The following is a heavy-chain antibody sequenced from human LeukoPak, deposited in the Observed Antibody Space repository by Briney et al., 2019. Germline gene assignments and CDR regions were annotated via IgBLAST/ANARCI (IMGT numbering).Heavy chain of an antibody. CDR2: IYGAGST. V-gene: IGHV3-53*01. D-gene: IGHD2-2*01. CDR3: AKNIRDQLLCGFNY. Sequence: GGSLRLSCAASGFAVSSNYMSWVRQAPGKGLEWVSVIYGAGSTHYADSVKGRFIISRDNSKNTLYLQMNSLRVEDTAVYFCAKNIRDQLLCGFNYWGQGIVVTVSS. J-gene: IGHJ4*02. CDR1: GFAVSSNY.